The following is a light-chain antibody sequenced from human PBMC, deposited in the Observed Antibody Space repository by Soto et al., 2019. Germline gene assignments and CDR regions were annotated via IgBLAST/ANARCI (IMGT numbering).Light chain of an antibody. CDR3: QPYNSYSEA. CDR1: QTISSW. J-gene: IGKJ1*01. CDR2: KAS. Sequence: DIQMTQSPSSLSASVGDRVTITCRASQTISSWLAWYQQKPGKAPKLLIYKASTLKSGVSSRFSGSGSGTEFTLTISSLQPDDFDTYYCQPYNSYSEALGQGTKVDIK. V-gene: IGKV1-5*03.